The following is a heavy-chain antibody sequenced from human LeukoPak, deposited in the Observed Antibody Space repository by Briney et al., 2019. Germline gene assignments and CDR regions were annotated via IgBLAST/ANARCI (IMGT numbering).Heavy chain of an antibody. CDR2: ISGSGTTK. CDR3: ARGGDGYKQAFHY. J-gene: IGHJ4*02. V-gene: IGHV3-11*01. Sequence: GGSLRLSCAASGFTLSDYYMSWIRQAPGKGLEWVSCISGSGTTKYYTDSVKGRFTISRDNAKNSLYLQMNSLRADDTAVYYCARGGDGYKQAFHYWGQGTLVTVSS. D-gene: IGHD5-24*01. CDR1: GFTLSDYY.